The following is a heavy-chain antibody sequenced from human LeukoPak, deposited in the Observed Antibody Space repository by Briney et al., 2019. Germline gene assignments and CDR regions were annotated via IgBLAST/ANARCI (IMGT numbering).Heavy chain of an antibody. CDR2: ISSSSSTT. Sequence: GGTLRLSCAASGFTFSSYSMNWVRQAPGKGLEWVSYISSSSSTTYYAASVKGRFTISRDNAKNSLYLQMNSLRAEDTAVYYCARGTINYFDYWGQGTLVTVSS. J-gene: IGHJ4*02. CDR3: ARGTINYFDY. D-gene: IGHD4/OR15-4a*01. CDR1: GFTFSSYS. V-gene: IGHV3-48*01.